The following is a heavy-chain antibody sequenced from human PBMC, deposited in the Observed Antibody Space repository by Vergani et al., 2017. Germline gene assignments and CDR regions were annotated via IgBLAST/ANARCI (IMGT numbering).Heavy chain of an antibody. CDR3: AKDRLKGWSGGDGYFDY. Sequence: EVQLVESGGGLVQPGRSLRLSCAASGFTFDDYAMHWVRQAPGKGLEWVSGISWNSGSIGYADSVKGRFTISRDNAKNSLYLQMNSLRAEDTALYYCAKDRLKGWSGGDGYFDYWGQGTLVTVSS. J-gene: IGHJ4*02. D-gene: IGHD2-21*02. CDR2: ISWNSGSI. V-gene: IGHV3-9*01. CDR1: GFTFDDYA.